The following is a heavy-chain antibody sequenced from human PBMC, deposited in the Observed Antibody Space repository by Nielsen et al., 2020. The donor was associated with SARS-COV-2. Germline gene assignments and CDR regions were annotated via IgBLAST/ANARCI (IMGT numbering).Heavy chain of an antibody. J-gene: IGHJ4*02. Sequence: SEPLSLTFTVSGGSISSYYWSWIRQPPGKGLEWNGYIYYSGSTNYNPSLKSRATISVDTSKNQFSLKLSSVTAADTAVYYCARDPGDHLLWFGEPTPNYFDYWGQGTLVTVSS. CDR2: IYYSGST. CDR1: GGSISSYY. V-gene: IGHV4-59*01. D-gene: IGHD3-10*01. CDR3: ARDPGDHLLWFGEPTPNYFDY.